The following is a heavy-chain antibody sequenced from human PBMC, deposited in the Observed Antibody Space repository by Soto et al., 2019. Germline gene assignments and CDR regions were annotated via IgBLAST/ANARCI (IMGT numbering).Heavy chain of an antibody. J-gene: IGHJ4*02. CDR2: IYSGTT. Sequence: PSETLSLTCAVSGVSISSGGYSWSWIRQPPGKGLEWIGYIYSGTTHYNQSLKSRVTISMDRSKNQVSLSLKSVTAADTAVYYCASDNSGAFFDFWGQGTLVTVSS. V-gene: IGHV4-30-2*01. CDR3: ASDNSGAFFDF. D-gene: IGHD2-15*01. CDR1: GVSISSGGYS.